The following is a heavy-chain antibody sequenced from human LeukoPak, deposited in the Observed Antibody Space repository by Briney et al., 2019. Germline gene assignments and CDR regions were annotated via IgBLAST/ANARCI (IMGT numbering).Heavy chain of an antibody. J-gene: IGHJ4*02. CDR2: ISAYNGNT. CDR3: AKLGTNYYDSSAKGYYFDY. CDR1: GYTFTSYG. Sequence: ASVKVSCKASGYTFTSYGISWVRQAPGQGLEWMGWISAYNGNTNYAQKLQGRVTMTTDTSTSTAYMELRSLRSDDTAVYYCAKLGTNYYDSSAKGYYFDYWGQGTLVTVSS. V-gene: IGHV1-18*01. D-gene: IGHD3-22*01.